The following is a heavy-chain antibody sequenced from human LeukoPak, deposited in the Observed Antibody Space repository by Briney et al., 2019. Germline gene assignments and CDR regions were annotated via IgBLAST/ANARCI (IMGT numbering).Heavy chain of an antibody. CDR1: GGSISSSSYY. J-gene: IGHJ6*02. CDR2: IYYSGST. CDR3: ARQGYSSSWYTPYYYYYYGMDV. V-gene: IGHV4-39*01. Sequence: SETLSLTCTVSGGSISSSSYYWGWIRQPPGKGLEWLGSIYYSGSTYYNPSLKSRVTISVDTSKNQFSLKLSSVTAADTAVYYCARQGYSSSWYTPYYYYYYGMDVWGQGTTVTVSS. D-gene: IGHD6-13*01.